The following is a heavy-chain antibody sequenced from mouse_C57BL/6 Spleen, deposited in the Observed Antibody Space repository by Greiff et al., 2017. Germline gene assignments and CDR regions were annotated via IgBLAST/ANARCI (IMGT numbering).Heavy chain of an antibody. CDR1: GFNIKHTS. D-gene: IGHD4-1*01. CDR2: IDPANGNT. V-gene: IGHV14-3*01. Sequence: VQLQQSVAELVRPGASVKLSCTASGFNIKHTSMHWVPQRPDQGLGWIGRIDPANGNTKYAPKFQGKATITADTSSNTAYLKLSSLTSEDTAIYYCGTGLYLDYWGQGTTLTVSS. J-gene: IGHJ2*01. CDR3: GTGLYLDY.